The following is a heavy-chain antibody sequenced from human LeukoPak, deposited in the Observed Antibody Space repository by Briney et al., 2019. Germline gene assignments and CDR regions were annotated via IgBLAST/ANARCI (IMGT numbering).Heavy chain of an antibody. J-gene: IGHJ6*03. D-gene: IGHD3-9*01. CDR3: ATAAEYYDILTDGPYYYYMDV. V-gene: IGHV3-21*01. Sequence: PGGSLRLSCAASGFTFSSYAMSWVRQAPGKGLEWVSSISSSSSYIYYADSVKGRFTISRDNAKNSLYLQMNSLRAEDTAVYYCATAAEYYDILTDGPYYYYMDVWGKGTTVTISS. CDR2: ISSSSSYI. CDR1: GFTFSSYA.